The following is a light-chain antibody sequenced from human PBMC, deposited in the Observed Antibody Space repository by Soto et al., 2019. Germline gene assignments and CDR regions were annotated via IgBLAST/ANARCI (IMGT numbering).Light chain of an antibody. Sequence: DIQMTQSPSSLSASVGDRVTITCRASQSIRNDLYWYQQKPGKAPKLLIYAASSLQGGVPSRFSGSGSGTDFTLTISSLQPEDFATYYCQQSYSTPPYTFGQGTRLEIK. CDR3: QQSYSTPPYT. V-gene: IGKV1-39*01. CDR1: QSIRND. J-gene: IGKJ2*01. CDR2: AAS.